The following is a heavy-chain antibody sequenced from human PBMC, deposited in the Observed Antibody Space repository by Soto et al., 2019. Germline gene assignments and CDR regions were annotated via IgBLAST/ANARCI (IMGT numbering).Heavy chain of an antibody. CDR2: INPSAGST. V-gene: IGHV1-46*04. CDR3: AGLGMPPGD. D-gene: IGHD3-16*01. Sequence: QVQLVQSGAEVKKPGASVTVSCRAPGYTFTSSYIHWVXQAPGQGLEWMGIINPSAGSTSYARGLLGRVPRTRDTPPSSGYMALTCLTSVDTAVYYCAGLGMPPGDWDQGTLVTAAS. J-gene: IGHJ4*02. CDR1: GYTFTSSY.